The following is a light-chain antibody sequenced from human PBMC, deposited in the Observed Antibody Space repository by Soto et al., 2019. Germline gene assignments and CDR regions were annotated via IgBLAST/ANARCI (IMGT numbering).Light chain of an antibody. CDR1: HNIVTY. V-gene: IGKV1-33*01. CDR2: EAS. CDR3: QQYDNLPCT. J-gene: IGKJ2*02. Sequence: DIHMAQSPPSLSASVGDRVTITCRASHNIVTYLNWYQQKAGKAPSLLIYEASHLQSGVPFRFFGSGSGTDFTLTIDNLQPEDIATYYCQQYDNLPCTFGQGTKLEI.